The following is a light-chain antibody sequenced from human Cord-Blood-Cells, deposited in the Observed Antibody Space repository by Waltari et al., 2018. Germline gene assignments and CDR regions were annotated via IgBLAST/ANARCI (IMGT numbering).Light chain of an antibody. CDR1: SSHIGRNY. CDR2: RNN. CDR3: GAWDDRLSGRVWV. V-gene: IGLV1-47*01. Sequence: QSVLTQPPSASGTPGQRVTISCSGSSSHIGRNYVYRYQLLPGTAPKPLIYRNNPRPPGVPDRCSRSHCAPSASLASSGPRSWDEADYCWGAWDDRLSGRVWVFGGGTKLTVL. J-gene: IGLJ3*02.